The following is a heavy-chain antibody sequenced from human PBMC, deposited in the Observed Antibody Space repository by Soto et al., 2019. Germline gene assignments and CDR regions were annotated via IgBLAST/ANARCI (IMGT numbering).Heavy chain of an antibody. CDR1: GFTFRGYG. Sequence: GGSLRLSCAASGFTFRGYGMHWVRQAPGKGLEWVALIWHDGSEEYYADSVRGRFTISRDNSKNTQYLQMNSLRAEDTAVYYCARAGTHYYYYMDVWGKGTTVTVSS. J-gene: IGHJ6*03. CDR2: IWHDGSEE. V-gene: IGHV3-33*01. CDR3: ARAGTHYYYYMDV.